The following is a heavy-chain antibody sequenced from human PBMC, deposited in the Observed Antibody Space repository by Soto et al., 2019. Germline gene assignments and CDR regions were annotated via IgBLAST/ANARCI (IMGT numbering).Heavy chain of an antibody. CDR1: GGTFSSYA. V-gene: IGHV1-69*06. Sequence: SVKVSCKASGGTFSSYAISWVRQAPGQGLEWMGGIIPIFGTANYAQKFQGRVTITADKSTSTAYMELSSLRSEDTAVYYCARAGYSYGYLVYWGQGTLVTVSS. CDR2: IIPIFGTA. CDR3: ARAGYSYGYLVY. J-gene: IGHJ4*02. D-gene: IGHD5-18*01.